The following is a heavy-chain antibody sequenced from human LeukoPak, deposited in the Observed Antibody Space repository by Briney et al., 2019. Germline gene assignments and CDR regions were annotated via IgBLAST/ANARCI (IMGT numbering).Heavy chain of an antibody. Sequence: ASLKVSCKASGYTFTSYDINWVRQAPGEGLEWMGWMNPNSGNTSYAQKFQGRVTMTRNTSISTAYMELSSLRYENTAVYYCARALTVLSWFTPRVGWFDPWGQGTLVTVSS. CDR2: MNPNSGNT. J-gene: IGHJ5*02. D-gene: IGHD6-13*01. CDR1: GYTFTSYD. CDR3: ARALTVLSWFTPRVGWFDP. V-gene: IGHV1-8*01.